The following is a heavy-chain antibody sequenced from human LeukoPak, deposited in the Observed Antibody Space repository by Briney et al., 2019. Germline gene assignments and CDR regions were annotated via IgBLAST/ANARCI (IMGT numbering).Heavy chain of an antibody. CDR2: IIPVFSAP. Sequence: ASVKVSCKASGGTFSTYAISWVRQAPGQGLEWMGGIIPVFSAPDYAQKFKGRVTISTDDPTSTAYMELSSLSFDDTAVYYCARGRTPGIAAPGSIFVYWGQGTLVTVSS. J-gene: IGHJ4*02. CDR1: GGTFSTYA. V-gene: IGHV1-69*05. D-gene: IGHD6-13*01. CDR3: ARGRTPGIAAPGSIFVY.